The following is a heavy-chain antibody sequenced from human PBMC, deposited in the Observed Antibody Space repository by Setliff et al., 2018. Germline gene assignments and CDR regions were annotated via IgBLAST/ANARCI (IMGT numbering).Heavy chain of an antibody. J-gene: IGHJ6*02. Sequence: SETLSLTCTVSGYSISSGYYWGWIRQPPGKGLEWIGSIYHSGRTYYNPSIKSRVTISVDTSKNQFSLKLSSVTAADTAVYYCASHSSGWYRGGYGMDVWGQGTTVTVSS. CDR3: ASHSSGWYRGGYGMDV. D-gene: IGHD6-19*01. CDR2: IYHSGRT. V-gene: IGHV4-38-2*02. CDR1: GYSISSGYY.